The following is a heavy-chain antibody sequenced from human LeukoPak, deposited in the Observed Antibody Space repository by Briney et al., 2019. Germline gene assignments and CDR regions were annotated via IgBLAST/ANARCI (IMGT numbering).Heavy chain of an antibody. Sequence: GGSLRLSCAASGLTLSSSEMTWVRQAPGEGLEWVAHISPSGSSTHYADSVRGRFTISRDNAKNSLYLQMNSLRAEDTAVYYCARDASVSGDKVDIWGPGTMVTVS. D-gene: IGHD3-9*01. V-gene: IGHV3-48*03. CDR1: GLTLSSSE. CDR3: ARDASVSGDKVDI. J-gene: IGHJ3*02. CDR2: ISPSGSST.